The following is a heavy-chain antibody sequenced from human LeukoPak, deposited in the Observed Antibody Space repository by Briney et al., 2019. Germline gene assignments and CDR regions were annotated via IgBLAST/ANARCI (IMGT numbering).Heavy chain of an antibody. CDR1: GFTFSSYA. V-gene: IGHV3-30-3*01. J-gene: IGHJ6*02. Sequence: GGSLRLSCAASGFTFSSYAMHWVRQAPGKGLEWVAVISYDGSNKYYADSVKGRFTISRDNSKNTLYLQMNSLRAEDTAVYYRARGRQYYDFWSGYPHYGMDVWGQGTTVTVSS. D-gene: IGHD3-3*01. CDR3: ARGRQYYDFWSGYPHYGMDV. CDR2: ISYDGSNK.